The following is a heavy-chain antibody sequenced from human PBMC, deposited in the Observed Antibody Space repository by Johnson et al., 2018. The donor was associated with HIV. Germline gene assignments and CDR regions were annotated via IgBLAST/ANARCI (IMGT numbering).Heavy chain of an antibody. Sequence: QVQLVESGGGVVQPGRSLRLSCAASGFTFSSYGMHWVRQAPGKGLEWVAVISYDGSNKHYAGSVKGRFTISRDNSKNTLYLQMNSLRSEDTAVYSCAREDSSGYYGAFDIWGQGTMVTVSS. CDR1: GFTFSSYG. CDR3: AREDSSGYYGAFDI. D-gene: IGHD3-22*01. V-gene: IGHV3-30*03. J-gene: IGHJ3*02. CDR2: ISYDGSNK.